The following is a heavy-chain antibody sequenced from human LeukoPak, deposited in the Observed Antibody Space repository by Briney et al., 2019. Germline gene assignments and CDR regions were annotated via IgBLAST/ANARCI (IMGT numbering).Heavy chain of an antibody. J-gene: IGHJ3*02. V-gene: IGHV4-31*03. CDR3: ARVSRLGLGSSWCFSAFDI. Sequence: PSETLSLTCTVSGGSISSGGYYWSWIRQHPGKGLEWIGCIYYSGNTYYNPSLKSRVTISVDTSKNQFSLKLSSVTAADTAVYYCARVSRLGLGSSWCFSAFDIWGQGTMVTVSS. CDR1: GGSISSGGYY. CDR2: IYYSGNT. D-gene: IGHD6-13*01.